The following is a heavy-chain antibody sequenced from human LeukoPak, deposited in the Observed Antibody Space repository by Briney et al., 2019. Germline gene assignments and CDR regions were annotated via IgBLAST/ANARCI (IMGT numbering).Heavy chain of an antibody. CDR3: ARGVNYFVLEY. CDR2: LSPSGGIT. V-gene: IGHV3-23*01. J-gene: IGHJ4*02. CDR1: GFTFSTYA. D-gene: IGHD3-10*02. Sequence: GGSLRLSCAASGFTFSTYAMSWVRQAPGKGLEWVSALSPSGGITYYEDSVKGRFTISRDNSKNTLYPQMNSLRAEDTAVYYCARGVNYFVLEYWGQGTLVTISS.